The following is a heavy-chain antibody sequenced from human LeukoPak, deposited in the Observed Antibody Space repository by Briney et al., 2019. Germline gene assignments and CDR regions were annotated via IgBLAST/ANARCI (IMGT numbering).Heavy chain of an antibody. V-gene: IGHV3-23*01. CDR3: AKDLVGATLY. CDR1: GFAFSSYW. J-gene: IGHJ4*02. D-gene: IGHD1-26*01. CDR2: ISGSGGST. Sequence: GGSLRLSCAASGFAFSSYWMHWVRQAPGKGLEWVSAISGSGGSTYYADSVKGRFTISRDNSKNTLYLQMNSLRAEDTAVYYCAKDLVGATLYWGQGTLVTVSS.